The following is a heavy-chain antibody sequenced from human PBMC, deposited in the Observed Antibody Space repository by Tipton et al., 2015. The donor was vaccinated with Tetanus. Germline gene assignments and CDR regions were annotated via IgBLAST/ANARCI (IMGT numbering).Heavy chain of an antibody. CDR1: GVSIKRSSFY. J-gene: IGHJ2*01. Sequence: TLSLTCAVSGVSIKRSSFYWGWIRQAPGRGLEWIGSINYSGTTYYSPPLKNRATISVDTSKNQLSLKITSVTADDTSVYYCAGRRECRGGTCHWYFDLWGPGALVAVSS. V-gene: IGHV4-39*01. CDR2: INYSGTT. CDR3: AGRRECRGGTCHWYFDL. D-gene: IGHD2-15*01.